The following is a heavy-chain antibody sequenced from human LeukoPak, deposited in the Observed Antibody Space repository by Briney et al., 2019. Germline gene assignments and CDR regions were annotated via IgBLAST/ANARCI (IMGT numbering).Heavy chain of an antibody. CDR1: GFTFDDYA. Sequence: GGSLRLSCAASGFTFDDYAMHWVRQAPGKGLEWVSGISWNSGSIGYADSAKGRFTISRDNAKNSLYLQMNSLRAGDTALYYCAKARGRYDGAFDIWGQGTMVTVSS. J-gene: IGHJ3*02. CDR2: ISWNSGSI. V-gene: IGHV3-9*01. D-gene: IGHD3-22*01. CDR3: AKARGRYDGAFDI.